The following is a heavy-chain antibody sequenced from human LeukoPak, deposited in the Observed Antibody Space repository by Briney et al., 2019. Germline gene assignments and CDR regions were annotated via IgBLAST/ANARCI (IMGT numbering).Heavy chain of an antibody. D-gene: IGHD3-22*01. V-gene: IGHV3-49*03. Sequence: GGSLRLSCTASGFTLGDYALSWFRQPPGKGLGWVGLIRSKAYGGTTEYAASVKGRFTISRDDSKSIAYLQMNSLKTEDTAVYYCTRDLQYYYDSSGYYYWGQGTLVTVSS. CDR1: GFTLGDYA. CDR3: TRDLQYYYDSSGYYY. CDR2: IRSKAYGGTT. J-gene: IGHJ4*02.